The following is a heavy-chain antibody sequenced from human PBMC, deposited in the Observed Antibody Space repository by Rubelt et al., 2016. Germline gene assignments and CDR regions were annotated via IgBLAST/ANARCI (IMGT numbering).Heavy chain of an antibody. CDR2: ISSSSSYI. D-gene: IGHD2-15*01. CDR3: ARALYCSGGSCYSGGGMDV. J-gene: IGHJ6*02. Sequence: SISSSSSYIYYADSVKGRFTISRDNSKNTLYLQMNSLRAEDTAVYYCARALYCSGGSCYSGGGMDVWGQGTTVTVSS. V-gene: IGHV3-21*01.